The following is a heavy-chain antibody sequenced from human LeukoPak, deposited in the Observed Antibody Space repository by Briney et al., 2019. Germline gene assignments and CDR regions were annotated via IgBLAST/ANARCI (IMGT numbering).Heavy chain of an antibody. V-gene: IGHV3-23*01. J-gene: IGHJ4*02. CDR3: ARIYCSSTSCYSFDY. CDR2: ISGSGGST. Sequence: PGGSLRLSCAASGFTFSSYAMSWVRQAPGKGLEWVSAISGSGGSTYYADSVKGRFTIPRDNAKNSLYLQMNSLRAEDTAVYYCARIYCSSTSCYSFDYWGQGTLVTVSS. D-gene: IGHD2-2*01. CDR1: GFTFSSYA.